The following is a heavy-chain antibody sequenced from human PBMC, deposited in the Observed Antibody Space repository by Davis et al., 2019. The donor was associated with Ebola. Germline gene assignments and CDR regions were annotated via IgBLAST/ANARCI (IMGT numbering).Heavy chain of an antibody. J-gene: IGHJ6*02. V-gene: IGHV3-15*01. CDR2: IKSKTDGGTT. Sequence: PGGSLRLSCAASGFTFSSYWMSWVRQAPGKGLEWVGRIKSKTDGGTTDYAAPVKGRFTISRDDSKNTLYLQMNSLKTEDTAVYYCTRQLDYYYYYGMDVWGQGTTVTVPS. D-gene: IGHD6-13*01. CDR3: TRQLDYYYYYGMDV. CDR1: GFTFSSYW.